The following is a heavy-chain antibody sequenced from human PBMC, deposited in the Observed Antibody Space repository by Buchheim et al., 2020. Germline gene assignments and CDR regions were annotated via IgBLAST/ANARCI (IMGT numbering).Heavy chain of an antibody. Sequence: QVQLVESGGGVVQPGRSLRLSCAASGFTFSSYTVHWVRQPPGKGLEWVAGVSFDGNNQFYADSVKGRFTVSRDNSRNTMYLQMNSLRTEDTAVYYCARDRFVAVPCPNWAHNFFDPWGQGTL. CDR2: VSFDGNNQ. CDR1: GFTFSSYT. V-gene: IGHV3-30-3*01. J-gene: IGHJ5*02. CDR3: ARDRFVAVPCPNWAHNFFDP. D-gene: IGHD2-2*01.